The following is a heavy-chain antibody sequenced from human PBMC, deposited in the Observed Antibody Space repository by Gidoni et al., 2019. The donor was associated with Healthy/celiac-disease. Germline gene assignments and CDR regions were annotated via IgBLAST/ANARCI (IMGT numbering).Heavy chain of an antibody. CDR3: AREISLTPQYYYYGMDV. Sequence: QVQLQESGPGLVKPSATLSLTCPVSGGSISSYYWSWIRQPAGKGLEWIGRIYTSGSTNYNPSHKSRGTMSVDTAKNQFSLKLSSVTAADTAVYYCAREISLTPQYYYYGMDVWGQGTTVTVSS. V-gene: IGHV4-4*07. J-gene: IGHJ6*02. CDR1: GGSISSYY. CDR2: IYTSGST.